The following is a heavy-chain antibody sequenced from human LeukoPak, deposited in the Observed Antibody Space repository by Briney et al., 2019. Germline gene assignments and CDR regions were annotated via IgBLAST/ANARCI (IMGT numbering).Heavy chain of an antibody. D-gene: IGHD3-22*01. J-gene: IGHJ4*02. V-gene: IGHV3-20*04. CDR3: AKTYYYDSSGYWFDY. CDR2: INWNGGST. CDR1: GFTFDDYG. Sequence: GGSLRLSCAASGFTFDDYGMNWVRQAPGKGLEWVSGINWNGGSTGYADSVKGRVTISRDNAKNSLYLQMNSLRAEDTALYYCAKTYYYDSSGYWFDYWGQGTLVTVSS.